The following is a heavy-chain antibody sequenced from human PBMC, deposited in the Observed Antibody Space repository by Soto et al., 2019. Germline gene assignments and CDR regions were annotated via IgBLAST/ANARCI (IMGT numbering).Heavy chain of an antibody. J-gene: IGHJ4*02. D-gene: IGHD3-10*01. Sequence: SETLSLTCTVSGGSISSGGYYWSWIRQPPGKGLEWIGYIDYSGSTNYNPSLKSRVTISVDTSKNQFSLKLSSVTAADTAVYYCARGPRVTMVRGEHYFDYWGQGTLVTVSS. CDR1: GGSISSGGYY. V-gene: IGHV4-61*08. CDR3: ARGPRVTMVRGEHYFDY. CDR2: IDYSGST.